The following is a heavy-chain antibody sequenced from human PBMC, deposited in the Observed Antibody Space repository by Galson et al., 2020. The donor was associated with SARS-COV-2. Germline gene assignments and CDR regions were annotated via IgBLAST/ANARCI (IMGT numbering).Heavy chain of an antibody. CDR1: GFTVSSNY. CDR3: ARALGGSDYDSSGHPSRDY. CDR2: IYSGGST. V-gene: IGHV3-66*02. Sequence: GGSLRLSCAASGFTVSSNYMSWVRQAPGKGLEWVSVIYSGGSTYYADSVKGRFTISRDNSKNTLYLQMNSLRAEDTAVYYCARALGGSDYDSSGHPSRDYWGQGTLATVSS. D-gene: IGHD3-22*01. J-gene: IGHJ4*02.